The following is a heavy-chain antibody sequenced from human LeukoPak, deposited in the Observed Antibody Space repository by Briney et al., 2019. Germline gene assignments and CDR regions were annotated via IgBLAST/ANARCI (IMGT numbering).Heavy chain of an antibody. J-gene: IGHJ5*02. Sequence: GASVKVSCKASGGTFSSYAISWVRQAPGQGLEWMGGIIPIFGTANYAQKFQGRVTITADESTSTAYMELSSLRSEDTAVYYCANEVGTYYYDSSGYHNWLDPWGQGTLVTVSS. CDR2: IIPIFGTA. CDR1: GGTFSSYA. D-gene: IGHD3-22*01. CDR3: ANEVGTYYYDSSGYHNWLDP. V-gene: IGHV1-69*01.